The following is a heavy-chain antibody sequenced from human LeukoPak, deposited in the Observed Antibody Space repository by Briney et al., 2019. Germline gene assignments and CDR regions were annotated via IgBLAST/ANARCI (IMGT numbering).Heavy chain of an antibody. CDR3: ARAQQWLVTPTTIDY. D-gene: IGHD6-19*01. V-gene: IGHV3-48*01. CDR2: ISFSSATI. CDR1: GFTFSSYS. J-gene: IGHJ4*02. Sequence: GGSLRLSCEASGFTFSSYSMNWVRQAPGKGLEWVPYISFSSATIHYADSVKGRFTISRDNAKNSLYLQMNSLRAEDTAVYYCARAQQWLVTPTTIDYWGQGTLVTVSS.